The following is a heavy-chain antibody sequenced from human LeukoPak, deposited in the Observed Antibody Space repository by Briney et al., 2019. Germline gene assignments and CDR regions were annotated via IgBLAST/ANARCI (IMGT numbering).Heavy chain of an antibody. J-gene: IGHJ6*02. V-gene: IGHV4-59*01. CDR2: IYYSGST. CDR1: GGSISSYY. D-gene: IGHD3-3*01. CDR3: ARSTGPRYYDFWSGYGRPNYYGMDV. Sequence: EASETLSLTCTVSGGSISSYYWSWIRQPPGKGLEWIGYIYYSGSTNYNPSLKSRVTISVDTSKNQFSLKLSSVTAADTAVYYCARSTGPRYYDFWSGYGRPNYYGMDVWGQGTTVTVSS.